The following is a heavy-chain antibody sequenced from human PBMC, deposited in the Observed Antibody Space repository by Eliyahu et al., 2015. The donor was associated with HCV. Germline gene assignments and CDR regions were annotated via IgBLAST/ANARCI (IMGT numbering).Heavy chain of an antibody. Sequence: EKQLLESGGGLVQPGGSLRLSXSASGXXFKXYAMXWVRQASGKGLECVAFISVSGDDTSYAAXVKGRFTVSRDNSKDTVYLQMNSLRAEDTAIYYCAKDSVFSRGDGTTEKLDWWGQGTLVTVSS. CDR3: AKDSVFSRGDGTTEKLDW. CDR1: GXXFKXYA. V-gene: IGHV3-23*01. CDR2: ISVSGDDT. J-gene: IGHJ4*02. D-gene: IGHD1-1*01.